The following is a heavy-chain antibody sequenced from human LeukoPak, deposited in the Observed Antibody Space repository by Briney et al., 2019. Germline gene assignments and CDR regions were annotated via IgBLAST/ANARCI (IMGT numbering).Heavy chain of an antibody. J-gene: IGHJ4*02. CDR2: IYHSGST. Sequence: KPSGTLSLTCAVSGGSISSSNWWSWVRQPPGKGLEWIGEIYHSGSTNYNPSLKSRVTMSVDTSKSQFSLKLSSVTAADTAVYYCARDPSRSCSGSNCYSIWGQGTLVIVSS. CDR1: GGSISSSNW. V-gene: IGHV4-4*02. D-gene: IGHD2-15*01. CDR3: ARDPSRSCSGSNCYSI.